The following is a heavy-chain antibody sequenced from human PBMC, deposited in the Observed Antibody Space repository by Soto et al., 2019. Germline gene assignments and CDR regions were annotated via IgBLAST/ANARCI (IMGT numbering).Heavy chain of an antibody. Sequence: GGSLRLSCAASGFTFSSYAMHWVRQAPGKGLEWVAVISYDGSNKYYADSVKGRFTISRDNSKNTLYLQMNSLRAEDTAVYYCASEGIAAHPGGVFDDYWGQGTLVTVSS. J-gene: IGHJ4*02. CDR3: ASEGIAAHPGGVFDDY. D-gene: IGHD6-6*01. CDR2: ISYDGSNK. CDR1: GFTFSSYA. V-gene: IGHV3-30-3*01.